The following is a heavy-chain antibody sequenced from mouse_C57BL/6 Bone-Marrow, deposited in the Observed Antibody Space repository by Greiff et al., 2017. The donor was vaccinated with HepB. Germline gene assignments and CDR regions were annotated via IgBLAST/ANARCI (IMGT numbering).Heavy chain of an antibody. V-gene: IGHV5-9-1*02. J-gene: IGHJ3*01. CDR3: TRDPGDGYPALFAY. CDR1: GFTFSSYA. CDR2: ISSGGDYI. D-gene: IGHD2-3*01. Sequence: EVKLVESGEGLVKPGGSLKLSCAASGFTFSSYAMSWVRQTPEKRLEWVAYISSGGDYIYYADTVKGRFTISRDNARNTLYLQMSSLKSEDTAMYYCTRDPGDGYPALFAYWGQGTLVTVAA.